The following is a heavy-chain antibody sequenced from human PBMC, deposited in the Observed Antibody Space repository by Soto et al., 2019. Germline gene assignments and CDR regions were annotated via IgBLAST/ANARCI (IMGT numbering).Heavy chain of an antibody. V-gene: IGHV3-23*01. D-gene: IGHD3-3*01. J-gene: IGHJ4*02. CDR3: ANCVTLGGYYDFWSGPLPSGY. CDR1: GFTFSSYA. CDR2: ISGSGGST. Sequence: GGSLRLSCAASGFTFSSYAMSWVRQAPGKGLEWVSAISGSGGSTYYADSVKGRFTISRDNSKNTLYLQMNSLRAEDTAVYYCANCVTLGGYYDFWSGPLPSGYWGQGTLVTVSS.